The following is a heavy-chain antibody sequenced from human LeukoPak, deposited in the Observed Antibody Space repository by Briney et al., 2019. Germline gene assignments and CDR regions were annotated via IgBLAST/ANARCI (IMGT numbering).Heavy chain of an antibody. CDR1: GYTFTGYY. CDR2: INPNSGVT. D-gene: IGHD4-23*01. Sequence: ASLKVSCKASGYTFTGYYMHWVRQALGQGLEWMGWINPNSGVTNYAQKFQGRVTMTRDTSITTAYMELSRLSSDDTAVHYCARHPGKVTNDWYFDLWGRGTLVTVSS. V-gene: IGHV1-2*02. CDR3: ARHPGKVTNDWYFDL. J-gene: IGHJ2*01.